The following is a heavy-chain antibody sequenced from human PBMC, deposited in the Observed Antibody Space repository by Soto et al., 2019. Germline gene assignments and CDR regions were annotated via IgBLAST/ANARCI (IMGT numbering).Heavy chain of an antibody. Sequence: TGGSLRLSCAASGFTFSSYGMHWVRQAPGKGLEWVAVISYDGSNKYYADSVKGRFTISRDNSKNTLYLQMNSLRAEDTAVYYCAKQRSSSPFEYWGQGTRVNVSS. D-gene: IGHD6-13*01. CDR2: ISYDGSNK. CDR3: AKQRSSSPFEY. V-gene: IGHV3-30*18. CDR1: GFTFSSYG. J-gene: IGHJ4*02.